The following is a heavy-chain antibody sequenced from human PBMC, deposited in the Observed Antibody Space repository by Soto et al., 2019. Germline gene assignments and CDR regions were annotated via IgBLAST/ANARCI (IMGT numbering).Heavy chain of an antibody. CDR3: SRGQSFYDCLDR. J-gene: IGHJ5*02. CDR1: LCSMSSYY. V-gene: IGHV4-4*07. CDR2: VYSSGVT. D-gene: IGHD1-26*01. Sequence: SETRSLTCTFWLCSMSSYYCTWIRQPPGKGLEWIGRVYSSGVTHYNPSLKSRVAIAIDTSKKKFSLRLLSVNDAATAVYCCSRGQSFYDCLDRWWQGTLVTVSS.